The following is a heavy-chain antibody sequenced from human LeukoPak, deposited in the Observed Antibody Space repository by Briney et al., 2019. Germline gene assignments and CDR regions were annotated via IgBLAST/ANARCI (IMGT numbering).Heavy chain of an antibody. V-gene: IGHV1-3*03. CDR3: ARGGSGFDP. J-gene: IGHJ5*02. CDR2: INGDNGNA. D-gene: IGHD2-15*01. Sequence: ASVKVSCKASGNTLTNYARHWVRQAPGQRLEWMGWINGDNGNAKYSPEFQGRVTITRDTSASTAYMELSSLRSDDMAVYYCARGGSGFDPWGQGTLVTVSS. CDR1: GNTLTNYA.